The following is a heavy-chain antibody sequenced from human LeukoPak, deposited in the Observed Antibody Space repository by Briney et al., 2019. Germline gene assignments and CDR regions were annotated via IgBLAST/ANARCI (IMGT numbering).Heavy chain of an antibody. CDR3: ARDLYYYDSSGYYLDY. V-gene: IGHV3-33*01. CDR1: GFTFSSYG. CDR2: IWYDGSNK. J-gene: IGHJ4*02. D-gene: IGHD3-22*01. Sequence: PGGSLRLSCVASGFTFSSYGMHGVRQAPGKGLEWVAVIWYDGSNKYYADSVKGRFTISRDNSKKTLYLQMNSLRAEDTAVYYCARDLYYYDSSGYYLDYWGRGTLVTVSS.